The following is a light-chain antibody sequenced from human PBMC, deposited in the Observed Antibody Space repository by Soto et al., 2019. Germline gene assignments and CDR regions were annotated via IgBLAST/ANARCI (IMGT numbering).Light chain of an antibody. CDR3: QKYGTSTQT. CDR2: DKS. V-gene: IGKV3-20*01. Sequence: EVVLTQSPVTLSVSPGERDTLSCKASQSVTSNYLAWYQHKPGQAPGLLIYDKSTRASGVPDRFSGSGSGTELNRTISRLEPEDFAVYYCQKYGTSTQTFGQGTKVDIK. J-gene: IGKJ1*01. CDR1: QSVTSNY.